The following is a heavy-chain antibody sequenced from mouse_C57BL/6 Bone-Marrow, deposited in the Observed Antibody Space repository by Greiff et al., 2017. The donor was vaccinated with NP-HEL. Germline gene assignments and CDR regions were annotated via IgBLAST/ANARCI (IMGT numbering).Heavy chain of an antibody. CDR3: ASPGHYYAMDY. CDR2: INPNNGGT. J-gene: IGHJ4*01. CDR1: GYTFTDYY. V-gene: IGHV1-26*01. Sequence: EVQLQQSGPELVKPGASVKISCKASGYTFTDYYMNWVKQSHGKSLEWIGDINPNNGGTSYNQKFKGKATLTVDKSSSTAYMELRSLTSEDSAVYYCASPGHYYAMDYWGQGTSVTVSS.